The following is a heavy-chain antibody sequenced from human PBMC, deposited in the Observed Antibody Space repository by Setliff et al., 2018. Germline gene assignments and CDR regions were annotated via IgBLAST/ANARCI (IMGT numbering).Heavy chain of an antibody. Sequence: GPGHGSTSETLSLTCAVSGFSITNGYYWGWIRQSPGRGLEWIANIFQSGVTFYNPSLKSRVTMSLDTSTNQFSLKLRSVTAADTAVYYCARLGGLLVATMPFDYWGQGIPVTVSS. CDR2: IFQSGVT. D-gene: IGHD5-12*01. J-gene: IGHJ4*02. CDR1: GFSITNGYY. CDR3: ARLGGLLVATMPFDY. V-gene: IGHV4-38-2*01.